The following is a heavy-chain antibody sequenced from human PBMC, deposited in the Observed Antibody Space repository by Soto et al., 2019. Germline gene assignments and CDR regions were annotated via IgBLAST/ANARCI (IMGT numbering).Heavy chain of an antibody. CDR1: GYNISNNW. D-gene: IGHD2-2*01. Sequence: APVKGACKASGYNISNNWMTWVRQAPGKPLEWLGWISLYSDGTNYAQKFQGRVSMTTDTSTTTAYMELRSLRSDDTAVYYCARVVPGAEAWFGPWGQGTLVTVSS. V-gene: IGHV1-18*01. CDR2: ISLYSDGT. J-gene: IGHJ5*02. CDR3: ARVVPGAEAWFGP.